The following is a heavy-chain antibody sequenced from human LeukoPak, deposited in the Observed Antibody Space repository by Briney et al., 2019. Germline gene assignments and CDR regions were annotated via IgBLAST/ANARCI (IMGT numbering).Heavy chain of an antibody. J-gene: IGHJ4*02. CDR3: ATARRYYYDSSGYYPFDY. CDR1: GYTLTELS. V-gene: IGHV1-24*01. Sequence: ASVKVSCKVSGYTLTELSMHWVRQAPGKGLEWVGGFDPEDGETIYAQKFQGRVTMTEDTSTDTAYMELSSLRSEDTAVYYCATARRYYYDSSGYYPFDYWGQGTLVTVSS. D-gene: IGHD3-22*01. CDR2: FDPEDGET.